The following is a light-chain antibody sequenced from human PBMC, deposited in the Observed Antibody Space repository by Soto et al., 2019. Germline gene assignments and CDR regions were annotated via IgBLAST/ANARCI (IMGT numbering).Light chain of an antibody. CDR2: EGT. J-gene: IGLJ2*01. Sequence: QSVLTQPASVSGSPGQSITISCTRSSTDFENYNLVSWYQHCPDKAPKLIIYEGTKRPSEISDRFSGSESDTTASLIISGLQPEDEADYYCSSYAGSSARVVFGGGTKLTVL. CDR3: SSYAGSSARVV. V-gene: IGLV2-23*01. CDR1: STDFENYNL.